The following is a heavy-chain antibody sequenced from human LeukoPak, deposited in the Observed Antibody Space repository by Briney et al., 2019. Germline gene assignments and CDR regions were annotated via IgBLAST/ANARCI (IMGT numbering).Heavy chain of an antibody. CDR1: GGTFSSYA. D-gene: IGHD2-2*02. J-gene: IGHJ5*02. Sequence: ASVKVSCKASGGTFSSYAISWVRQAPRQGLEWMGRIIPILGIANYAQKFQGRVTITADKSTSTAYMELSSLRSEDTAVYYCAIPPYCSSTSCYTEWYWFDPWGQGTLVTVSS. CDR3: AIPPYCSSTSCYTEWYWFDP. V-gene: IGHV1-69*04. CDR2: IIPILGIA.